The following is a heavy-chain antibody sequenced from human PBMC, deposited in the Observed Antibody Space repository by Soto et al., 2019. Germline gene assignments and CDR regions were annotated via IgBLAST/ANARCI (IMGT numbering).Heavy chain of an antibody. CDR2: IIPIFGTA. Sequence: SVKVSCKASGGTFSSYAISWVRQAPGQGLEWMGGIIPIFGTANYAQKFQGRVTITADESTSTAYMELSSLRSGDTAVYYCARDRTKYSSGWYADDAFDIWGQGTMVTVSS. CDR3: ARDRTKYSSGWYADDAFDI. V-gene: IGHV1-69*13. CDR1: GGTFSSYA. J-gene: IGHJ3*02. D-gene: IGHD6-19*01.